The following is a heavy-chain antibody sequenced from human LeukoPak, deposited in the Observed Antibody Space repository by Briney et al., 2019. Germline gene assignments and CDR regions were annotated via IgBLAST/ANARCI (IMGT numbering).Heavy chain of an antibody. J-gene: IGHJ4*02. Sequence: SETLSLTCTVSGDSVSNGNYYWSWLRQPPGKALEWIGYIYYTGKTYYNPSLEGRVTILVDTSRNHFSVKLSSVTAADTAVYYCARGYSGSYGRFDYWGQGTLVTVSS. CDR2: IYYTGKT. V-gene: IGHV4-61*03. CDR1: GDSVSNGNYY. CDR3: ARGYSGSYGRFDY. D-gene: IGHD1-26*01.